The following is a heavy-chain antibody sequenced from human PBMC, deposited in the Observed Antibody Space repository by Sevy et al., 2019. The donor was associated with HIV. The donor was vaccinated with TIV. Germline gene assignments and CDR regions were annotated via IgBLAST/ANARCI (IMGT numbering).Heavy chain of an antibody. J-gene: IGHJ4*02. CDR1: GFTFGDYA. D-gene: IGHD5-12*01. CDR2: IRRNSNEPYGGTT. CDR3: TRALATADTPEYYFDY. V-gene: IGHV3-49*03. Sequence: GGSLRLSCTSSGFTFGDYAMSWFRQAPGKGLEWVAFIRRNSNEPYGGTTEYAASVKGRFSISRDDSKRIAYLQMNSLKTEDTAVYYCTRALATADTPEYYFDYWGQGILVTVSS.